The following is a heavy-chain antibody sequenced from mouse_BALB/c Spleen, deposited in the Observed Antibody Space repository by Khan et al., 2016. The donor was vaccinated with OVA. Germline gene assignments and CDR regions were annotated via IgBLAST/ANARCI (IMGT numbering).Heavy chain of an antibody. J-gene: IGHJ2*01. V-gene: IGHV14-3*02. CDR1: GFTIKDIY. CDR2: LDPANGNT. Sequence: EVQLQQSGAELVKPGASVKLSCTASGFTIKDIYMHWVKQRPEQGLEWIGWLDPANGNTKYDPKFQGKATIPADTSSNTAYLQLSSLTSEDTAVYYWARINAWGQGTTLTGSS. CDR3: ARINA.